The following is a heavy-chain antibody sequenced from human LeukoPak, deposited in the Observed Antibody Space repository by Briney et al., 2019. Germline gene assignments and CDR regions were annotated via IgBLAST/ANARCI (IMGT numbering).Heavy chain of an antibody. CDR1: GFTFSSYA. D-gene: IGHD3-22*01. Sequence: GGSLRLSCAVSGFTFSSYAMSWVRQAPGKGLEWVSAISGSGGSTYYADSVKGRFTISRDNSKNTLYLQMNSLRAEDTAVYYCAKDLGGDYYDSSGYYYGYYFDYWGQGTLVTVSS. CDR3: AKDLGGDYYDSSGYYYGYYFDY. J-gene: IGHJ4*02. CDR2: ISGSGGST. V-gene: IGHV3-23*01.